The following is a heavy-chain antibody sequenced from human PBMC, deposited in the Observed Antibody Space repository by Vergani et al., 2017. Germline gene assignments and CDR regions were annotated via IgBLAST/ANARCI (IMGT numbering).Heavy chain of an antibody. J-gene: IGHJ3*02. V-gene: IGHV4-61*02. D-gene: IGHD3-10*01. CDR3: ARLDYGSGSYSDAFDI. CDR1: GGPISSGSYY. Sequence: QVQLQESCPGLVKPSQILSLTCTVSGGPISSGSYYWSWIRQPAGKGLGWIWCIYTSGSTHYNPSLKVRVTISVDTSKNQFSLKLRSVTAGDTAVFYCARLDYGSGSYSDAFDIWGQGTMVTVSS. CDR2: IYTSGST.